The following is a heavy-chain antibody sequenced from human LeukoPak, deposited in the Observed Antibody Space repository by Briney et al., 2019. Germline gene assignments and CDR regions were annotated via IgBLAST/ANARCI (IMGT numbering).Heavy chain of an antibody. CDR1: GFSLSTSGMR. J-gene: IGHJ4*02. V-gene: IGHV2-70*04. D-gene: IGHD3-10*01. CDR3: ARSPSGYGCDY. Sequence: SGPALLKPTQTLALTCTFSGFSLSTSGMRVGWIRQPPGKALEWLARIDWDDDKFYSTSLKTRLTISKDTSKNQVVLTMTNMDPVDTATYYCARSPSGYGCDYWGQGTLVTVSS. CDR2: IDWDDDK.